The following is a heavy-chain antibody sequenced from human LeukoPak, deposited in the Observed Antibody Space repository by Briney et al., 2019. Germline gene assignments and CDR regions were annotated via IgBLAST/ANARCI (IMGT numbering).Heavy chain of an antibody. J-gene: IGHJ4*02. V-gene: IGHV1-18*01. CDR1: GYTFTSYG. CDR3: ERDLGARYYYGSGSYFDY. CDR2: ISAYNGNT. Sequence: ASVKVSCKASGYTFTSYGISWVRQAPGQGLEWMGWISAYNGNTNYAQKLQGRVTMTTDTSTSTAYMELRSLRSDDTAVYYCERDLGARYYYGSGSYFDYWGQGTLVTVSS. D-gene: IGHD3-10*01.